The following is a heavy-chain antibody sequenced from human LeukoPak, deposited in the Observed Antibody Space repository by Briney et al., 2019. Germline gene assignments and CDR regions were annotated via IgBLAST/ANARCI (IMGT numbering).Heavy chain of an antibody. J-gene: IGHJ4*02. CDR2: INEGGSEK. D-gene: IGHD2-21*02. V-gene: IGHV3-7*01. CDR1: GFTFTDHW. CDR3: ARGTTAISRDY. Sequence: GGSLRLSCAASGFTFTDHWMSWVRQAPGKGLEWVANINEGGSEKYYVDSVKARFTISRDNATKSLYLQLHSLRAEDTALDYCARGTTAISRDYWGQGTLLTVSS.